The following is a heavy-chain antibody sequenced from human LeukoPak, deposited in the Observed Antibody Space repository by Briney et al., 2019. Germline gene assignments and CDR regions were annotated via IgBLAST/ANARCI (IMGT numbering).Heavy chain of an antibody. CDR3: ARGSKQWLLQHSFDY. Sequence: PSETLSLTCTVSGGSISGYYWSWIRQPPGKGLEWIGFIYYSGTTNYNPSLKSRVTMSVDTSKNQFSLKLSSVTAADTALYYCARGSKQWLLQHSFDYWGQGTLVTVSS. CDR2: IYYSGTT. D-gene: IGHD3-22*01. V-gene: IGHV4-59*01. CDR1: GGSISGYY. J-gene: IGHJ4*02.